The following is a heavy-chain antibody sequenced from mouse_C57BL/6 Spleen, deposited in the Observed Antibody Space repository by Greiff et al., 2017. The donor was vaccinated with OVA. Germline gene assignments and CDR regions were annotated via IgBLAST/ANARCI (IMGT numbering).Heavy chain of an antibody. J-gene: IGHJ4*01. CDR2: INPNNGGT. CDR3: ARGWDGDYAMDY. Sequence: VQLQQSGPELVKPGASVKISCKASGYTFTDYYMNWVKQSHGKSLEWIGDINPNNGGTSYNQKFKGKATLTVDKSSSTAYMELRSLTSEDSAVYYCARGWDGDYAMDYWGQGTSVTVSS. CDR1: GYTFTDYY. D-gene: IGHD4-1*01. V-gene: IGHV1-26*01.